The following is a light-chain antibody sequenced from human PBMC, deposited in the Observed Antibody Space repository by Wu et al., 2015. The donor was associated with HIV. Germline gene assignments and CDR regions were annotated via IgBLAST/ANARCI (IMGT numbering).Light chain of an antibody. V-gene: IGKV3-11*01. CDR1: ECWQR. CDR2: DAS. CDR3: QQRNKWPPT. Sequence: ATLSRAGPTSECWQRLCLVPTKTTGPRLPRLLIYDASKRATGIPPRFSGSASGTDSTLTISNLELEDFAIYYCQQRNKWPPTFGQGTRLEIK. J-gene: IGKJ5*01.